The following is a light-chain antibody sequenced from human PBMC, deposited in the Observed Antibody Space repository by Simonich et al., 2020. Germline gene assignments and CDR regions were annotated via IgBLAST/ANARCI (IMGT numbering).Light chain of an antibody. Sequence: DIVMTQTPLSLSVTPGEPASISCRSSQSLLHSNGYNYLDWYLQKPGQSPQLLICLGSNRASGVPDRFSGSGSGTDFTLKISRVEAEDVGVYYCMQALQTPWTFGQGTKVEIK. V-gene: IGKV2-28*01. CDR2: LGS. CDR3: MQALQTPWT. CDR1: QSLLHSNGYNY. J-gene: IGKJ1*01.